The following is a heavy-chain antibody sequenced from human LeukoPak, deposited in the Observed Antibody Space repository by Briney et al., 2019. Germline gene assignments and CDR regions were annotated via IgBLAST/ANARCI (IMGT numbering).Heavy chain of an antibody. CDR2: IRGSGRTI. V-gene: IGHV3-48*03. Sequence: GGSLRLSCAPSGFTFSSYEMNWFRQAPGKGLGWVSYIRGSGRTIDYADSVKGRFTISRDNTKNSVYLQMNSLRAEDTAIYFCVRDAVMSPEVLLTAWDYFDCWGQGTLVTVSS. J-gene: IGHJ4*02. CDR1: GFTFSSYE. D-gene: IGHD2-21*01. CDR3: VRDAVMSPEVLLTAWDYFDC.